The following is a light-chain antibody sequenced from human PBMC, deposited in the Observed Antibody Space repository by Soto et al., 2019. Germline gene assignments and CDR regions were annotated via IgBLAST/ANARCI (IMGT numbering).Light chain of an antibody. Sequence: DIQMTQSPSTLSAFVGDRVTITCRSSQSINSWLAWYQQKPGKAPNLLIYKAANLESRAPSRCSGSGSGTEFTLTISSLQPDDFATYYGQQYHRSPVTCGGGTKVEIK. CDR1: QSINSW. V-gene: IGKV1-5*03. J-gene: IGKJ4*01. CDR2: KAA. CDR3: QQYHRSPVT.